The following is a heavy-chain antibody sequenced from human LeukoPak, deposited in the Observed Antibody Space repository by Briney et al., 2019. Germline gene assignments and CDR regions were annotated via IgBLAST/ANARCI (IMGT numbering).Heavy chain of an antibody. CDR3: ARTRSVSSSSDY. CDR1: GYTFTSYG. J-gene: IGHJ4*02. V-gene: IGHV1-18*01. D-gene: IGHD6-13*01. Sequence: ASVKVSCKASGYTFTSYGISWVRQAPGQGLEWMGWISAYNGNTNYAQKLQGRVTMTRDTSTSTVYMELSSLRSDDTAVYYCARTRSVSSSSDYWGQGTLVTVSS. CDR2: ISAYNGNT.